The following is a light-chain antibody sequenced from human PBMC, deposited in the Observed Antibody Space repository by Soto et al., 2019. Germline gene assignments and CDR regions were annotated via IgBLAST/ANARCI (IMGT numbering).Light chain of an antibody. CDR1: SSDVGGYDY. CDR2: DVS. J-gene: IGLJ2*01. CDR3: SSYSSSSTLVV. V-gene: IGLV2-14*03. Sequence: QSVLTQPASVSGSPGQSITISCTGTSSDVGGYDYVSWYQHYPDKAPKLMIYDVSNRPSGVSNRFSGSKSGNTASLTISGLQAEDEADYYCSSYSSSSTLVVFGGGTKLTVL.